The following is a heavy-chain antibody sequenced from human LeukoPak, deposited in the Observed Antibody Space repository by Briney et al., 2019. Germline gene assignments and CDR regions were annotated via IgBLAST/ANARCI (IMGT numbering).Heavy chain of an antibody. V-gene: IGHV3-7*03. CDR2: IKHDGSEK. Sequence: PGGSLRLSCAASGFTFSTYWMSWVRQAPGKGLEWVASIKHDGSEKYYVDSVKGRFTISRDNAKNSLYLQMNSLRAEDTAVYYCARETLGVTAFDIWGQGTMVTVSS. CDR1: GFTFSTYW. CDR3: ARETLGVTAFDI. J-gene: IGHJ3*02. D-gene: IGHD2-21*02.